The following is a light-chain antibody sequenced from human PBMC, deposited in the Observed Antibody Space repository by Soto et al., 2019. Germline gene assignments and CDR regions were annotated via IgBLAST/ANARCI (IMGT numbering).Light chain of an antibody. V-gene: IGLV3-21*02. CDR3: QVWDSSSDPDAV. J-gene: IGLJ7*01. Sequence: SYELTQPPSVSVAPGQTARITCGGTNIGSKSVHWYQQKPGQAPVLVVYDDSDRPSGIPERFSGSNSGNTATLTISRVEAGDEADYYCQVWDSSSDPDAVFGGGTQLTVL. CDR1: NIGSKS. CDR2: DDS.